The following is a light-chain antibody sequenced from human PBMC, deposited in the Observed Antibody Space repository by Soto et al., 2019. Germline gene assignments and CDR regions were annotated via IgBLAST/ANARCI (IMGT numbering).Light chain of an antibody. CDR2: KSS. V-gene: IGKV1-5*01. CDR1: QDLDNC. CDR3: QQYSSYWT. J-gene: IGKJ1*01. Sequence: ILVSQSPSSLSASVGDRVTITCRASQDLDNCLDWYQQNPGKAPSLLIYKSSTLRQGVPSRFSGFGAGTEYILIITDLQPADFATYYCQQYSSYWTFGQGTGVEMK.